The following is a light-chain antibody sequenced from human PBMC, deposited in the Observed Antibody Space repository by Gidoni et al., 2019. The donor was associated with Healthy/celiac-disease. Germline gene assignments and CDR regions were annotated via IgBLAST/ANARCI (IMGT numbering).Light chain of an antibody. CDR3: QQYGSSPRYT. J-gene: IGKJ2*01. V-gene: IGKV3-20*01. Sequence: EIVLTQSPGTLSLSPGDRATLSCTASQSVSSSYLAWYLQKPGQAPRLRIYGASSRATFIPDRFSGSGSGTAFTLTISRLEPEDFAVYYCQQYGSSPRYTFGQGTKLEIK. CDR2: GAS. CDR1: QSVSSSY.